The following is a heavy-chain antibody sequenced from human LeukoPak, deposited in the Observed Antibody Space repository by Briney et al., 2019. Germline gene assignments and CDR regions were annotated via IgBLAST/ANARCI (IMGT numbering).Heavy chain of an antibody. CDR2: ISYDGSNK. J-gene: IGHJ4*02. D-gene: IGHD4-11*01. CDR3: AKDDSMTLDHFDY. V-gene: IGHV3-30*18. CDR1: GFTFSSYG. Sequence: GRSLRLSCAASGFTFSSYGMHWVRQAPGKGLEWVAVISYDGSNKYYADSVKGRFTISRGNSKNTLYLQMNSLRAEDTAVYYCAKDDSMTLDHFDYWGQGALVTVSS.